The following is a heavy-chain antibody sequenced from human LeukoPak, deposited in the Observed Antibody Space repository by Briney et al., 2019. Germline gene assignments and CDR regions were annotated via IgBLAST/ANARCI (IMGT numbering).Heavy chain of an antibody. J-gene: IGHJ4*02. CDR1: GGSISSGGYY. CDR3: ARLSRVRGVITPDY. CDR2: IYYSGST. V-gene: IGHV4-61*08. D-gene: IGHD3-10*01. Sequence: KPSETLSLTCAVSGGSISSGGYYWSWIRQPPGKGLEWIGYIYYSGSTNYNPSLKSRVTISVDTSKNQFSLKLSSVTAADTAVYYCARLSRVRGVITPDYWGQGTLVTVSS.